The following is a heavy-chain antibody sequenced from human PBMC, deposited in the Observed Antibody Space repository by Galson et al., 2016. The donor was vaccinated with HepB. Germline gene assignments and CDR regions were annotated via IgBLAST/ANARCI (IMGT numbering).Heavy chain of an antibody. CDR2: LGHDGNYK. Sequence: SLRLSCAASGFHFGVYGMHWVRQAPRKGLEWVAVLGHDGNYKYEADSVKGRFTTSRDNSQNTLYLQVDSLRAEETAVYYCARDLSVGKYFDNWGQGTLVTVSS. CDR3: ARDLSVGKYFDN. D-gene: IGHD1-26*01. CDR1: GFHFGVYG. V-gene: IGHV3-33*01. J-gene: IGHJ4*02.